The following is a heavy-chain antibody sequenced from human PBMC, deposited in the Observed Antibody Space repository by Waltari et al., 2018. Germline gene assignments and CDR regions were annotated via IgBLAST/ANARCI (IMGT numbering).Heavy chain of an antibody. J-gene: IGHJ4*02. CDR2: INPNSGGT. CDR1: GYTFTGYY. D-gene: IGHD6-6*01. CDR3: ARDHLEQLVFDPDY. V-gene: IGHV1-2*02. Sequence: QVQLVQSGAEVKKPGASVKVSCTASGYTFTGYYMPWVRKAPGQGLEWMGWINPNSGGTNYAQKFQGRVTMTRDTSISTAYMELSRLRSDDTAVYYCARDHLEQLVFDPDYWGQGTLVTVSS.